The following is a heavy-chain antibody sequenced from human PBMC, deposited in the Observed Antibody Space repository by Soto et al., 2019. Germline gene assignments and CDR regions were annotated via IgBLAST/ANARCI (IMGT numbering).Heavy chain of an antibody. CDR1: GFTFSSYA. V-gene: IGHV3-23*01. CDR2: ISGSGGST. D-gene: IGHD2-2*01. Sequence: PGGSLRLSCAASGFTFSSYAMSWVRQAPGKGLEWVSAISGSGGSTYYADSVKGRFTISRDNSKNTLYLQMNSLRAEGTAVYYCAKDSSTSSYGIAARPDGDAFDIWGQGTMVTVSS. J-gene: IGHJ3*02. CDR3: AKDSSTSSYGIAARPDGDAFDI.